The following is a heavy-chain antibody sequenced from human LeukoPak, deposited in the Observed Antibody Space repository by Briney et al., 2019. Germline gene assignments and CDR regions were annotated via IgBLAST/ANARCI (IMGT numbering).Heavy chain of an antibody. CDR3: ERERSYSCRWDSFDY. CDR2: IWYDTRNK. V-gene: IGHV3-33*01. J-gene: IGHJ4*02. CDR1: GFTFISYG. D-gene: IGHD6-19*01. Sequence: LAGASLRLSCSPSGFTFISYGPHSVRPPPSKVLELVAVIWYDTRNKYYAHSVKVPFTIPRANSKNTLYLQMYTLRTEDPAAYYCERERSYSCRWDSFDYWGKGTLVTVSS.